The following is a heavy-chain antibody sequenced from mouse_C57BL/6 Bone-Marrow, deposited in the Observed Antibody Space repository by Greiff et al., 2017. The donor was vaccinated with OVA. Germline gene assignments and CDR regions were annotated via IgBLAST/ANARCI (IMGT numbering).Heavy chain of an antibody. J-gene: IGHJ2*01. CDR1: GYTFTDYN. Sequence: EVKLQESGPELVKPGASVKMSCKASGYTFTDYNMHWVKQSHGKSLEWIGYINPNNGGTSYNQKFKGKATLTVNKSSSTAYMELRSLTSEDSAVYYCARYDPGTFDYWGQGTTLTVSS. CDR3: ARYDPGTFDY. CDR2: INPNNGGT. D-gene: IGHD1-1*01. V-gene: IGHV1-22*01.